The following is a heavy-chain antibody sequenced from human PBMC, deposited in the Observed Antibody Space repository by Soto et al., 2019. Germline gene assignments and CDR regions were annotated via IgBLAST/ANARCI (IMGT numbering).Heavy chain of an antibody. D-gene: IGHD1-20*01. CDR1: GFTFSNAW. Sequence: GGSLRLSCAASGFTFSNAWMNWVRQAPGKGLEWVGRIKSKTDGGTTDYAAPVKGRFTISRDDSKNTLYLQMNSLKTEDTAVYYCTTDFGAYNWNHRDAFDIWAQGTMVTVSS. CDR2: IKSKTDGGTT. CDR3: TTDFGAYNWNHRDAFDI. J-gene: IGHJ3*02. V-gene: IGHV3-15*07.